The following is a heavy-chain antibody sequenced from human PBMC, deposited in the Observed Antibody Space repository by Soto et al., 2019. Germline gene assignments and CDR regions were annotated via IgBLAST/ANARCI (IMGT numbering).Heavy chain of an antibody. V-gene: IGHV3-33*01. CDR3: ARDLGAGRVVVADYYMDV. J-gene: IGHJ6*03. CDR1: GFTFSSYG. D-gene: IGHD2-15*01. CDR2: IWYDGSNK. Sequence: GGSLRLSCAASGFTFSSYGMHWVRQAPGKGLEWVAVIWYDGSNKYYADSVKGRFTISRDNSKNTLYLQMNSLRAEDTAVYYCARDLGAGRVVVADYYMDVWGKGTTVTVSS.